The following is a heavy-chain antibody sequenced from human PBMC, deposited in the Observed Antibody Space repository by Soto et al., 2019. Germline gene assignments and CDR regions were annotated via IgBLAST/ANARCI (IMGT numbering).Heavy chain of an antibody. Sequence: GGSLRLSCAASGFGFSSYAMSWVRQAPGKGLEWVSGITPGGGTTNYADSVKGRFTISRDNSNNTLYLETNSLRVEDTAIYYCAKDRGGEFTSSRYFDYWGQGTLVSVSS. CDR2: ITPGGGTT. D-gene: IGHD3-16*01. J-gene: IGHJ4*02. CDR1: GFGFSSYA. CDR3: AKDRGGEFTSSRYFDY. V-gene: IGHV3-23*01.